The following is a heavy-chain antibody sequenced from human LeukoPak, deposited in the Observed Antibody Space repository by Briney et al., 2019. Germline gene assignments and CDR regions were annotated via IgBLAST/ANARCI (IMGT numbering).Heavy chain of an antibody. Sequence: GGSLRLSCAASGFTFSSYAMLWVRQAPGKGLEWVAVISYDGSNKYYADSVEGRFTISRDNSKNTLYLQMNSLRAEDTAVYYCARELKFTMVRGPRAYYYGMDVWGQGTTVTVSS. CDR3: ARELKFTMVRGPRAYYYGMDV. CDR2: ISYDGSNK. CDR1: GFTFSSYA. D-gene: IGHD3-10*01. J-gene: IGHJ6*02. V-gene: IGHV3-30-3*01.